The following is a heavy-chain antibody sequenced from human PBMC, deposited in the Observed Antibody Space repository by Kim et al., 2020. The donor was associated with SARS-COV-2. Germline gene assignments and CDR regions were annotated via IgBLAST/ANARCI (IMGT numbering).Heavy chain of an antibody. J-gene: IGHJ6*02. Sequence: GGSLRLSCAASGFTFSDYYMSWIRQAPGKGLEWVSYISSISSYTNYADSVKGRFTISRDNAKNSLYLQMNSLRAEDTAVYYCARDWLSTDYVWGSPVYYYYGMDVWGQGTTVTVSS. V-gene: IGHV3-11*06. CDR1: GFTFSDYY. CDR2: ISSISSYT. CDR3: ARDWLSTDYVWGSPVYYYYGMDV. D-gene: IGHD3-16*01.